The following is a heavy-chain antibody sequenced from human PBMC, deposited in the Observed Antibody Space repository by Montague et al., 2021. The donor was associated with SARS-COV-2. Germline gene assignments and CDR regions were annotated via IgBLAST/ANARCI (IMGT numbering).Heavy chain of an antibody. CDR3: ARDGYSSGWNGLHWFDP. J-gene: IGHJ5*02. Sequence: TLSLTRTVSGGSISRGYYYWSWIRLPAGKGLEWIGRIYRSGSPNYNPSLKSRVTISVDTSKNQFSLKLSSVTAADTAVYYCARDGYSSGWNGLHWFDPWGQGTLVTVSS. D-gene: IGHD6-25*01. V-gene: IGHV4-61*02. CDR1: GGSISRGYYY. CDR2: IYRSGSP.